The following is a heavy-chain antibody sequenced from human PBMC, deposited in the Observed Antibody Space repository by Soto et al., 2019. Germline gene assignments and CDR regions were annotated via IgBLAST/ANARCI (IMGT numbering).Heavy chain of an antibody. V-gene: IGHV4-34*01. J-gene: IGHJ4*02. CDR2: INHSGST. Sequence: SETLSLTCAVYGGSFSGYYWSWIRQPPGKGLEWIGEINHSGSTNYNPSLKSRVTISVDTSKNQFSLKLSSVTAADTAVYYCVRIGYSSSPYYFDYWGQGTLVTVSS. CDR3: VRIGYSSSPYYFDY. CDR1: GGSFSGYY. D-gene: IGHD6-6*01.